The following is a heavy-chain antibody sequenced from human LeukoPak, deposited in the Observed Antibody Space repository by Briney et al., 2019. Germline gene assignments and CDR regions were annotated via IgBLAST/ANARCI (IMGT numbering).Heavy chain of an antibody. CDR1: GYTFTSYG. CDR2: ISAYNGNT. Sequence: ASVKVSCKASGYTFTSYGISWVRQAPGQGLEWMGWISAYNGNTNYAQKLQGRVTMTTDTSTSTAYMELRSLRSDDTAVYYCARDLVLRYFDWSPGGWGQGTLVTVSS. D-gene: IGHD3-9*01. V-gene: IGHV1-18*01. J-gene: IGHJ4*02. CDR3: ARDLVLRYFDWSPGG.